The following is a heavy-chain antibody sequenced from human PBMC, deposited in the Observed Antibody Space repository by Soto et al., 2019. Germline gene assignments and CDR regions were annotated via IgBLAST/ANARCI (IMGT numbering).Heavy chain of an antibody. J-gene: IGHJ4*02. CDR1: GFTFSGSA. Sequence: PGGSLRLSCAASGFTFSGSAMHWVRQASGKGLEWVGRIRSKTNSYATAYAASVKGRFTVSRDDSKNTAYLQMNSLKSEDTAVYYCTDGKPNWGQGTLVTVSS. CDR3: TDGKPN. V-gene: IGHV3-73*01. CDR2: IRSKTNSYAT.